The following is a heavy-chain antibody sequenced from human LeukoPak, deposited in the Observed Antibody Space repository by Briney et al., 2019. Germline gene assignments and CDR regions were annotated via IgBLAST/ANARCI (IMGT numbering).Heavy chain of an antibody. CDR2: ISGSGAST. D-gene: IGHD3-10*01. V-gene: IGHV3-23*01. Sequence: PGGSLRLSCAASGFTFSSYAMSWVRQAPGKGLEWVSAISGSGASTYYADSVMGRFTISRDNSKNTLYLQMNSLRAEDTAVYCCAKGVVRGSGYFDTWGQGSLVTVSS. CDR1: GFTFSSYA. CDR3: AKGVVRGSGYFDT. J-gene: IGHJ4*02.